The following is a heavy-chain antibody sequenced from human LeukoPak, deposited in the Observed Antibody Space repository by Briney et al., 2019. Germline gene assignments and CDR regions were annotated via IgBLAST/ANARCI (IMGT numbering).Heavy chain of an antibody. CDR3: ASLPPPPYSSGSTG. D-gene: IGHD6-19*01. V-gene: IGHV3-66*01. CDR1: GFTFSSYS. Sequence: GGSLRLSCAASGFTFSSYSMNWVRQAPGKGLEWVSVIYSGGSTYYADSVKGRFTISRDNSKNTLYLQMNSLRAEDTAVYYCASLPPPPYSSGSTGWGQGTLVTVSS. CDR2: IYSGGST. J-gene: IGHJ4*02.